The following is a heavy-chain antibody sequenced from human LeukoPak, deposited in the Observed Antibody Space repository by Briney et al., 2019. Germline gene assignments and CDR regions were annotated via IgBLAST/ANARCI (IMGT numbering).Heavy chain of an antibody. CDR2: IYSGGST. CDR3: AKEQRAYSGYVVGSCFDP. Sequence: PGGSLRLSCAASEFSVGSNYMTWVRQAPGKGLEWVSLIYSGGSTYYADSVKGRFTISRDNSKNTLYLQMNSLRAEDTAIYYCAKEQRAYSGYVVGSCFDPWGQGSLVTVSS. D-gene: IGHD5-12*01. J-gene: IGHJ5*02. CDR1: EFSVGSNY. V-gene: IGHV3-66*01.